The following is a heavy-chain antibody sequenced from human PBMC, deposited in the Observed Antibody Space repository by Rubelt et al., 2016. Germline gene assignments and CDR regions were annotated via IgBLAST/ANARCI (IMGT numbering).Heavy chain of an antibody. CDR1: GGTFSSYA. D-gene: IGHD6-6*01. J-gene: IGHJ4*02. Sequence: QVQLVQSGAEVKKPGSSVKVSCKASGGTFSSYAISWVRQAPGQGLEWMGGIIPIFGTANYAQKPQGRVPMTTDTATSTAYMELRSLRSDDTAVYYCARVGALAARKIYYFDYWGQGTLVTVSS. CDR3: ARVGALAARKIYYFDY. CDR2: IIPIFGTA. V-gene: IGHV1-69*06.